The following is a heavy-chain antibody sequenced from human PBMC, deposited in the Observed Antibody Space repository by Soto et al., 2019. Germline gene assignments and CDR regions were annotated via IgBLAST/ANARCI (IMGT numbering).Heavy chain of an antibody. J-gene: IGHJ4*01. D-gene: IGHD3-16*01. Sequence: QEQLVQSGAEVKKPGSSVKVSCKDSGGLFSSFAISWVRQAPGQGLEWMGGIIPVFGTTNYAQKFQGRVTITTDESTNTGDMELSSLTSDDKAMYYCARGGGPYVWFNEFWGHGNQVTVSS. CDR2: IIPVFGTT. CDR3: ARGGGPYVWFNEF. V-gene: IGHV1-69*01. CDR1: GGLFSSFA.